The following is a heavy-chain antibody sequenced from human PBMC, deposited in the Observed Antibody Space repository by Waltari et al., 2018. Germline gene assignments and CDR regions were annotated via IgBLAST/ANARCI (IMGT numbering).Heavy chain of an antibody. J-gene: IGHJ4*02. CDR1: GYSIGSGYY. CDR2: VWHTGGG. Sequence: QVQLQESGPGLVKPSETLSLTCVVSGYSIGSGYYWGWIRQTPRKGLEWSGRVWHTGGGYYNPALKSRVTIAVDTSKLQVSLGLNSVTAANTAIYYCARGPRVWDTIILGSSFDSWGQGTLVTVPS. D-gene: IGHD3-16*01. CDR3: ARGPRVWDTIILGSSFDS. V-gene: IGHV4-38-2*01.